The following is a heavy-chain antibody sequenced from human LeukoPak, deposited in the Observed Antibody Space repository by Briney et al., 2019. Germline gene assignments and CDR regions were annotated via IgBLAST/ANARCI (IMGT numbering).Heavy chain of an antibody. CDR3: AREGPTGDIDY. CDR1: GFTFSSYS. CDR2: ISSSSSYI. V-gene: IGHV3-21*01. Sequence: PGGSLRLSCVASGFTFSSYSMNWVRQAPGKGLEWVSSISSSSSYIYYADSVKGRFTISRDNAKNSLYLQMNILRAEDTAVYYCAREGPTGDIDYWGQGTLVTVSS. J-gene: IGHJ4*02. D-gene: IGHD1-26*01.